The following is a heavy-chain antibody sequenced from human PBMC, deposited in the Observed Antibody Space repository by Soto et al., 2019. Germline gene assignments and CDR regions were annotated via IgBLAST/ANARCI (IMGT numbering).Heavy chain of an antibody. CDR1: GGSISSSSNY. Sequence: SETLSLTCTVSGGSISSSSNYWGWIRQPPGKGLEWIGSIYYSGSTHYNPSLKSRVTISVDRSKNQFSLKLSSVTAADTAVYYCAAGGGLPRYYWGQGTLVTVSS. J-gene: IGHJ4*02. CDR2: IYYSGST. CDR3: AAGGGLPRYY. V-gene: IGHV4-39*07. D-gene: IGHD5-12*01.